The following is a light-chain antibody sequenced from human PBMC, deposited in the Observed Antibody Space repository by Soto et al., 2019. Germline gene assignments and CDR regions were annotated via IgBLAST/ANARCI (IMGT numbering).Light chain of an antibody. V-gene: IGKV3-20*01. CDR2: DAS. Sequence: IVLTHSPCTLSLSPLERATLSFMSSQSVTSTYLAWYQRKPGQAPRLLIYDASSRATGIPDRFSASGSGTDFTLTISRLDPEDFGVYYCQQYCSSPQWTPGQG. J-gene: IGKJ1*01. CDR1: QSVTSTY. CDR3: QQYCSSPQWT.